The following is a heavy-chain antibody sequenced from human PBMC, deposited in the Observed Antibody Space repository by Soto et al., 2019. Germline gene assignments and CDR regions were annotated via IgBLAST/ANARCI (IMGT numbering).Heavy chain of an antibody. CDR1: GFTFSSYS. V-gene: IGHV3-21*01. CDR3: ASDAATYSRSWYHDAFDI. CDR2: ISSSSSYI. Sequence: PGGSLRLSCAASGFTFSSYSMNWVRQAPGKGLEWVSSISSSSSYIYYADSVKGRFTISRDNAKNSLYLQMNSPRAEDTAVYYCASDAATYSRSWYHDAFDIWGQGTMVTVSS. J-gene: IGHJ3*02. D-gene: IGHD6-13*01.